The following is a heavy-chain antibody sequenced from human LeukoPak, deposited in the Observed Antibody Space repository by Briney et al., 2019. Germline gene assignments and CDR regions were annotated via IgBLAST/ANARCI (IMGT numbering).Heavy chain of an antibody. Sequence: GGSLRLSCAASGFTFSSYGMHWVRQAPGKGLEWVAVISYDGSNKYYADSVKGRFTTSRDNSKNTLYLQMNSLRAEDTAVYYCAKEGHGSSLDYWGQGTLVTVSS. V-gene: IGHV3-30*18. J-gene: IGHJ4*02. CDR1: GFTFSSYG. D-gene: IGHD6-13*01. CDR3: AKEGHGSSLDY. CDR2: ISYDGSNK.